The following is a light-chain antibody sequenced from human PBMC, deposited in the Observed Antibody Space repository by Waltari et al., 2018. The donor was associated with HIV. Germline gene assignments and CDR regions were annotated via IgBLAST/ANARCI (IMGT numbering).Light chain of an antibody. V-gene: IGLV1-47*01. CDR3: AAWDDNLSAVV. CDR1: SSNIGANW. Sequence: QSMLAQPPSVSGTPGQRVTISCSGSSSNIGANWVCWFQQLPGTAPKLLIYRNNQRPSGVPDRYSASKSGTSASLAISDLRADDEADYYCAAWDDNLSAVVFGGRTKLSVL. CDR2: RNN. J-gene: IGLJ2*01.